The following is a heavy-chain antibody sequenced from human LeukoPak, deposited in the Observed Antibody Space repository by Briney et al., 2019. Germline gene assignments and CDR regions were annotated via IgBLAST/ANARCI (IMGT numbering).Heavy chain of an antibody. CDR1: GFTFSSYA. D-gene: IGHD3-10*01. Sequence: PGGSLRLSCTASGFTFSSYAMSWVRQAPGKGLEWVSTISGSSGGTYYADSVKGRFTISRDNSKNTLYLQMNSLRAEDTAVYYCAKHFPLLRAEFDDWGQGTLVTVSS. CDR3: AKHFPLLRAEFDD. J-gene: IGHJ4*02. CDR2: ISGSSGGT. V-gene: IGHV3-23*01.